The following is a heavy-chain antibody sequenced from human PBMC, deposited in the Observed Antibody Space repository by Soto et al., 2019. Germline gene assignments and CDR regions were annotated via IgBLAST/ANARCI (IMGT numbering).Heavy chain of an antibody. CDR2: IIPIFGTA. D-gene: IGHD3-16*01. V-gene: IGHV1-69*01. CDR3: AIDPPGGAWSMDV. J-gene: IGHJ6*02. Sequence: QVQLVQSGAEVKKPGSSVKVSCKASGGTFSSYAISWVRQAPGHGLEWMGGIIPIFGTANYAQKFQGRVTITADESTSTASMELSRLRSEDRAVYYCAIDPPGGAWSMDVWGQGTTVTVSS. CDR1: GGTFSSYA.